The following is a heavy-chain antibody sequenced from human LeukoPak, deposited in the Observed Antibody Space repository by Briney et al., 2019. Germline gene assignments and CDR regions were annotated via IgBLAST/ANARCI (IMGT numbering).Heavy chain of an antibody. Sequence: SVKVSCKASGGTFSSCTISWVRQAPGQGLEWMGRIIPILGIANYAQKFQGRVTITADKSTSTAYMELSSLRSEDTAVYYCARDVSPTVTTLLDPWGQGTLVTVSS. D-gene: IGHD4-17*01. CDR2: IIPILGIA. CDR3: ARDVSPTVTTLLDP. J-gene: IGHJ5*02. V-gene: IGHV1-69*04. CDR1: GGTFSSCT.